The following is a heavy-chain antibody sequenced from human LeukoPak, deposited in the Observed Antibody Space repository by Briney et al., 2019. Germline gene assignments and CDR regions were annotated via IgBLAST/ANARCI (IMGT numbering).Heavy chain of an antibody. D-gene: IGHD2-15*01. CDR1: GFTLSAHA. Sequence: GRSLRLSCAASGFTLSAHAMHWVRQTPGKRLEWVAVISADGTQKDYADSVKGRFTISRDNSDNTLYLQMNSLRTEDTAIYYCARAICSGSCYLIDYWGQGTLVTVSS. CDR3: ARAICSGSCYLIDY. V-gene: IGHV3-30*04. J-gene: IGHJ4*02. CDR2: ISADGTQK.